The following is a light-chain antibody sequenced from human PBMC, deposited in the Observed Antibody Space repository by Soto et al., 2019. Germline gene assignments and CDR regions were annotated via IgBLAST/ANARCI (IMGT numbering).Light chain of an antibody. CDR1: SSDVGSYNL. Sequence: QSALTQPASVSASPGQSLTLPCPGTSSDVGSYNLVSWFQQHPGKVPKLLIYEGTKRPSGLSDRFSGSKSGNTASLTISGLQAGDGPDYDCDSYGGGNFCVFGGGTKVTVL. CDR2: EGT. J-gene: IGLJ1*01. V-gene: IGLV2-23*01. CDR3: DSYGGGNFCV.